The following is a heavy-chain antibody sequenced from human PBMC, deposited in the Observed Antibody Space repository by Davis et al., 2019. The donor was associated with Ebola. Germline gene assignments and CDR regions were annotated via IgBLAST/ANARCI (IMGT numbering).Heavy chain of an antibody. CDR3: ARGPYSSGFDY. D-gene: IGHD6-19*01. Sequence: MPSETLSLTCTVSGGSISSSNYYWGWIRQPPGKGLEWIGYIYYSGSTNYNPSLKSRVTISVDTSKNQFSLKLSSVTAADTAVYYCARGPYSSGFDYWGQGTLVTVSS. J-gene: IGHJ4*02. CDR1: GGSISSSNYY. CDR2: IYYSGST. V-gene: IGHV4-61*05.